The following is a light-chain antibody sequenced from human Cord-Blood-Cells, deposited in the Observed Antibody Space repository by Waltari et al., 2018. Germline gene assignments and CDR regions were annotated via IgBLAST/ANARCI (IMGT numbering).Light chain of an antibody. CDR3: SSYTSSSTYV. CDR2: DVS. J-gene: IGLJ1*01. V-gene: IGLV2-14*03. CDR1: SSDVGGYNY. Sequence: QSALTQPASVSGSPGQSITIPCTGTSSDVGGYNYVSWYQPHPGKPPRLIIYDVSNRPSGVSNRFSVSKSGNTSSLTISGLQAEDEADYYCSSYTSSSTYVFGTGTKVTVL.